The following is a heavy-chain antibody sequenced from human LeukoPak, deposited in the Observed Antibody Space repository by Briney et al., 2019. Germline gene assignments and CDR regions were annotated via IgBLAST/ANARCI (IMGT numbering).Heavy chain of an antibody. CDR1: GFTFSSYE. D-gene: IGHD6-19*01. CDR3: ARGGRAQLAVAGTHNIDY. Sequence: QPGGSLRLSCAASGFTFSSYEMNWVRQAPGKGLEWVSYISSSGSTIYYADSVKGRFTISRDNAKNSLYLQMSSLRAEDTAVYYCARGGRAQLAVAGTHNIDYWGQGTLVTVSS. CDR2: ISSSGSTI. J-gene: IGHJ4*02. V-gene: IGHV3-48*03.